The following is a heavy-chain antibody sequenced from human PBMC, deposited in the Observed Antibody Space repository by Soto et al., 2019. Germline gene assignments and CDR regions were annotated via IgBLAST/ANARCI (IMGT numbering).Heavy chain of an antibody. D-gene: IGHD5-18*01. CDR1: GGSISSGDYY. CDR2: IYYSGTT. CDR3: ARSLRQRWPHYSYGMAV. Sequence: SETLSLTCTVSGGSISSGDYYWSWIRQPPGKGLEWIGYIYYSGTTYYNPSLKSRVTISVDTSKNQLSLKVNSVTAADTAVYYCARSLRQRWPHYSYGMAVWGQGATVTVSS. J-gene: IGHJ6*02. V-gene: IGHV4-30-4*01.